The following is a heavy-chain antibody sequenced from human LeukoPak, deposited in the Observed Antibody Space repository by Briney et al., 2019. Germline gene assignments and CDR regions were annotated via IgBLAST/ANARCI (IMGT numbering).Heavy chain of an antibody. D-gene: IGHD4-17*01. J-gene: IGHJ3*02. Sequence: ASVKVSCKASGYTFTSYGISWVRQAPGQGLERMGWISAYNGNTNYAQKLQGRVTMTTDTSTSTAYMELRSLRSDDTAVYYCATPSPSDYGDYFAFDIWGQGTMVTVSS. V-gene: IGHV1-18*01. CDR1: GYTFTSYG. CDR2: ISAYNGNT. CDR3: ATPSPSDYGDYFAFDI.